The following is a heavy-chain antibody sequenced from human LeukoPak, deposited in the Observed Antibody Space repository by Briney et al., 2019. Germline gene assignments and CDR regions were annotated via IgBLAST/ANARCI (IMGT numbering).Heavy chain of an antibody. D-gene: IGHD2-15*01. CDR2: ISTSGGSK. J-gene: IGHJ4*02. CDR1: ALTLSSFA. CDR3: VRGGLFPKYCSGGSCYFDY. V-gene: IGHV3-64D*06. Sequence: AGSLRLPCSASALTLSSFAIHCVRQAPGMGLERVSTISTSGGSKYCADYVKGRFTISRDNTKNTLNLQMSSLRAEETAVYYGVRGGLFPKYCSGGSCYFDYWGQGTLVTVSS.